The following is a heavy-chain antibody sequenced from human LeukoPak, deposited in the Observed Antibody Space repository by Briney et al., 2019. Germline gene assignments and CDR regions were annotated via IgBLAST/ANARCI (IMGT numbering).Heavy chain of an antibody. J-gene: IGHJ5*02. Sequence: KPSETLSLTCTVSGGSISSYYWSWIRQPPGKGLEWIGYINYSGSTNYNPSLKSRVTISVDTSKNQFSLKLSSVTAADTAVYYCARGGYSGYDPTNWFDPWGQGTLVTVSS. D-gene: IGHD5-12*01. CDR3: ARGGYSGYDPTNWFDP. CDR1: GGSISSYY. V-gene: IGHV4-59*01. CDR2: INYSGST.